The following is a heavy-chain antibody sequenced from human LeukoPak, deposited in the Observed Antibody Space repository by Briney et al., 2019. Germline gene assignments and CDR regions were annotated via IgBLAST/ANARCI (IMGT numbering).Heavy chain of an antibody. V-gene: IGHV4-59*01. CDR3: ARDQLWFGESDAFDI. CDR1: GGSISSYY. Sequence: PSETLSLTCTVSGGSISSYYWSWIRQPPGKGLEWIGYIYYSGSTNYNPSLKSRVTISVDTSKNQFSLKLSSVTAADTAVYYCARDQLWFGESDAFDIWGQGTMVTVSS. D-gene: IGHD3-10*01. CDR2: IYYSGST. J-gene: IGHJ3*02.